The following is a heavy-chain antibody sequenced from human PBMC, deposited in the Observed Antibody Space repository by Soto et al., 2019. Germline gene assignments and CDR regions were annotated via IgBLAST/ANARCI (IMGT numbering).Heavy chain of an antibody. V-gene: IGHV1-69*02. CDR3: ARAISIAAQDHMDV. CDR1: GGTFSSYT. Sequence: SVKVSCKASGGTFSSYTISWVRQAPGQGLEWMGRIIPILGIANYAQKFQGRVTITADKSTSTAYMELGSLRSEDTAVYYCARAISIAAQDHMDVWGKGTTVTVSS. J-gene: IGHJ6*03. D-gene: IGHD6-6*01. CDR2: IIPILGIA.